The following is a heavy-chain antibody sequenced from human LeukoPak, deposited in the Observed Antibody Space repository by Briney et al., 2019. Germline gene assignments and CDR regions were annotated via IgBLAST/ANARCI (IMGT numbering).Heavy chain of an antibody. D-gene: IGHD5-18*01. CDR3: ARDGGDTAMVTWFDP. CDR2: IYTSGST. J-gene: IGHJ5*02. Sequence: SSETLSLTCTVSGGSISIYYWNWIRQPAGKRLEWIGRIYTSGSTNYNPSLKSRVTMSVDTSKNQFSLNLSSVTAADTAVYYCARDGGDTAMVTWFDPWGQGTLVTVSS. V-gene: IGHV4-4*07. CDR1: GGSISIYY.